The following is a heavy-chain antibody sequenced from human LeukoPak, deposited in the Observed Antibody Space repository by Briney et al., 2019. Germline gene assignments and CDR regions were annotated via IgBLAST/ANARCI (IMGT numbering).Heavy chain of an antibody. CDR2: ISGSGGST. V-gene: IGHV3-23*01. Sequence: GGSLRLSCAASGFTFSSYAMSWVRQAPGKGLEWVSAISGSGGSTYYADSVKGRFTISRDNSKNTLYLQMNSLRAEDTAVYYCAKDQFSDNGYSSSASYWGQGTLVTVSS. D-gene: IGHD6-13*01. J-gene: IGHJ4*02. CDR1: GFTFSSYA. CDR3: AKDQFSDNGYSSSASY.